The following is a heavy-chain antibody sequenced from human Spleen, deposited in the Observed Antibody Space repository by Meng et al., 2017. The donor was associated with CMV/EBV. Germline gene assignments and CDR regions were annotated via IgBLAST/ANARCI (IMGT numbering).Heavy chain of an antibody. CDR1: GGSINRGGYY. Sequence: SETLSLTCTVSGGSINRGGYYWSWIRQHPGKGLEWIGYKYYGGSTNYNPSLQSRVSISVDTSKNQFSLKLNSVTAADTAVYYCATSRYSGGWYWFDPWGQGTLVTVSS. CDR2: KYYGGST. CDR3: ATSRYSGGWYWFDP. D-gene: IGHD6-19*01. V-gene: IGHV4-31*03. J-gene: IGHJ5*02.